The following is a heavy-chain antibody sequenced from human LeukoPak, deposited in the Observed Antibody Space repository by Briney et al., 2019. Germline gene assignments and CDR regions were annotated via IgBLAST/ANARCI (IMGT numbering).Heavy chain of an antibody. D-gene: IGHD2-21*01. J-gene: IGHJ4*02. CDR1: GGTFCSYA. CDR3: ARPHGDSYCGGDCYYY. V-gene: IGHV1-69*13. CDR2: IIPIFGTA. Sequence: SVKVSCKASGGTFCSYAISGVRQAPRQGLEWMGGIIPIFGTANYAQKFQGRVTITADESTSTAYMELSSLRSEDTAVYYCARPHGDSYCGGDCYYYWGQGTLVTVSS.